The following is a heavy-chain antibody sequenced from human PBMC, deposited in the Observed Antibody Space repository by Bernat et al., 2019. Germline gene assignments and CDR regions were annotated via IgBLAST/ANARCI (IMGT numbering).Heavy chain of an antibody. CDR1: GGSISSYY. CDR3: ARLGRDYYYYGMDV. CDR2: IYYSGGT. V-gene: IGHV4-59*08. Sequence: QVQLQESGPGLVKPSETLSLTCTVSGGSISSYYWSWIRQPPGKGLEWIGYIYYSGGTNYNPSLKSRVTISVDTSKNQFSLKLSSVTAADTAVYYCARLGRDYYYYGMDVWGQGTTVTVSS. J-gene: IGHJ6*02.